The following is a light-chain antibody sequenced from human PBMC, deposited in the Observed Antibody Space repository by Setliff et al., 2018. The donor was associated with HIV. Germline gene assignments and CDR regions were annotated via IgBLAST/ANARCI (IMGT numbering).Light chain of an antibody. Sequence: QSALTQPASASGSPGQSITISCTGTSSDVGGYNFVSWYQQHPGKAPKLMIYDVSNRPSGVSNRFSGSKSGNTASLTISGLQAEDEADYYCSSYTNTPLYVFGTGTKVTVL. CDR3: SSYTNTPLYV. CDR1: SSDVGGYNF. V-gene: IGLV2-14*03. CDR2: DVS. J-gene: IGLJ1*01.